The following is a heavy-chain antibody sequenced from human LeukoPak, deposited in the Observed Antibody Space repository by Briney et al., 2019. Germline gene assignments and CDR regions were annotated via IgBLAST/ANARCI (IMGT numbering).Heavy chain of an antibody. D-gene: IGHD2-21*02. V-gene: IGHV4-34*01. CDR3: ARLPPRYAVTDPYYLMDV. CDR2: INHGGRT. Sequence: SETLSLTCAVKGGSFRSFSNYYWSWIRQPPEKGLEWIGEINHGGRTNYNPSLKSRVTISLDTSKNQFSLNRLSVTAADAAVYYCARLPPRYAVTDPYYLMDVWGAGTTVTISS. J-gene: IGHJ6*03. CDR1: GGSFRSFSNYY.